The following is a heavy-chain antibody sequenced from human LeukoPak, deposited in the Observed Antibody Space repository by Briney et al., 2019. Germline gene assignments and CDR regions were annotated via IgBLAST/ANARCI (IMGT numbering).Heavy chain of an antibody. V-gene: IGHV4-59*01. CDR1: GGSISSYY. D-gene: IGHD6-19*01. Sequence: SETLSLTCTVSGGSISSYYWSWIRQSPGKGLEWIGYIYYSGSTTYNPSLKSRVPISVDTSKNQFSLRLTSLTAADTAVYYCARRDSGGYGYFDLWGRGTLVTVSS. J-gene: IGHJ2*01. CDR3: ARRDSGGYGYFDL. CDR2: IYYSGST.